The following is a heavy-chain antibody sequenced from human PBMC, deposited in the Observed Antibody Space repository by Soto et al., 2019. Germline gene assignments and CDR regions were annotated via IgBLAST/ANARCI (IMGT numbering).Heavy chain of an antibody. CDR3: ATVSMTTVTERGWNYYYYMDV. Sequence: ASVKVSCKVSGYTLTELSMHWVRQAPGKGLEWMGGFDPEDGETIYAQKFQGRVTMTEDTSTDTAYMELSSLRSEDTAVYYCATVSMTTVTERGWNYYYYMDVWGKGTTVTVSS. J-gene: IGHJ6*03. CDR1: GYTLTELS. D-gene: IGHD4-17*01. CDR2: FDPEDGET. V-gene: IGHV1-24*01.